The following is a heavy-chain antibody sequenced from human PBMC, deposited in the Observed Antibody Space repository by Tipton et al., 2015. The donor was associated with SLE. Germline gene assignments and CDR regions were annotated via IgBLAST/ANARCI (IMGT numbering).Heavy chain of an antibody. CDR2: INAYNGNT. V-gene: IGHV1-18*01. Sequence: QLVQSGAEVKKPGASVKVSCTASGYTFTSDGISWVRQAPGQGLEWMGWINAYNGNTKYAQKLQGRVTMTTDTSTSTAYVERRSLRSDDTAVYYCARETSPVFGVGSFDCWGQGTLVTVSS. J-gene: IGHJ4*02. CDR1: GYTFTSDG. D-gene: IGHD3-3*01. CDR3: ARETSPVFGVGSFDC.